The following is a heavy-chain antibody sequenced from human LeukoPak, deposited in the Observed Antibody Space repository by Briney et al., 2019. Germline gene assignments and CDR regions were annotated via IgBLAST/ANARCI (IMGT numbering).Heavy chain of an antibody. CDR2: IHPNSGAT. CDR3: ACPQRGSGTYYADY. V-gene: IGHV1-2*02. D-gene: IGHD3-10*01. CDR1: GYTFTDYH. Sequence: ASVKVSCQASGYTFTDYHIHWVRQAPGQGLEWMGWIHPNSGATLYAQNFQGKVTMTRDTSIRTVYMELTSLTSGDSAIYFCACPQRGSGTYYADYWGQGTLVTVSS. J-gene: IGHJ4*02.